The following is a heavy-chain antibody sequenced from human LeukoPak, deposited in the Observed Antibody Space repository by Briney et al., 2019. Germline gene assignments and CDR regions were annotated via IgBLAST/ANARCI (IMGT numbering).Heavy chain of an antibody. J-gene: IGHJ4*02. CDR2: ISSSSSTI. CDR1: EFTFSTYA. Sequence: GGSLRLSCAASEFTFSTYAMSWVRQVPGKGLEWVSYISSSSSTIYYADSVKGRFTISRDNAKNSLYLQMNSLRAEDTAVYYCARDYGDYTPYYWGQGTLVTVSS. V-gene: IGHV3-48*04. CDR3: ARDYGDYTPYY. D-gene: IGHD4-17*01.